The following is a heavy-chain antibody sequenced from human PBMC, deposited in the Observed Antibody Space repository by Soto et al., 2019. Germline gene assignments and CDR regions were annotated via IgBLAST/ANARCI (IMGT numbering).Heavy chain of an antibody. CDR1: GGSISSSSYY. J-gene: IGHJ6*03. D-gene: IGHD4-17*01. Sequence: SETLSLTCTVSGGSISSSSYYWGWIRQPPGKGLEWIGSIYYSGSTYYNPSLKSRVTISVDTSKNQFSLKLSSVTAADTAVYYCATTRSLVLNYYYYMDVWGKGTTVTVSS. CDR3: ATTRSLVLNYYYYMDV. V-gene: IGHV4-39*01. CDR2: IYYSGST.